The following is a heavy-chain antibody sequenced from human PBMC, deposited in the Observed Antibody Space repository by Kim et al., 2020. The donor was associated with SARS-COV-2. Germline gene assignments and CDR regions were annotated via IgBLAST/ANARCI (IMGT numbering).Heavy chain of an antibody. CDR3: AREEVAWFDP. V-gene: IGHV4-4*07. Sequence: STNYTPSRKSRVTTSVDTSKNQFSLKLSSVAAADTAVYYCAREEVAWFDPWGQGTLVTVSS. CDR2: ST. J-gene: IGHJ5*02. D-gene: IGHD2-15*01.